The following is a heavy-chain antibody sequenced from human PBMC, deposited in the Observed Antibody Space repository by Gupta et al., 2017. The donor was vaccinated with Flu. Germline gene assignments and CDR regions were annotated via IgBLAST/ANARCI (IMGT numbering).Heavy chain of an antibody. J-gene: IGHJ4*02. CDR3: ARDPVAVATTPFYFDF. D-gene: IGHD5-12*01. V-gene: IGHV1-69*01. CDR1: YA. CDR2: ITPLLATS. Sequence: YAVSWVRQAPGQGLEWMGGITPLLATSNYAQKCQGRVTITADESTNTAYMELSSLRSEDTAVYYCARDPVAVATTPFYFDFWGQGTLVTVSS.